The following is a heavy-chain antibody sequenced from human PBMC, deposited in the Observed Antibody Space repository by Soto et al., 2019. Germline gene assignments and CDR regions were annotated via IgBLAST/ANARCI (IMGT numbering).Heavy chain of an antibody. CDR3: ARDSPNIVATQGGDAFDI. D-gene: IGHD5-12*01. CDR2: ISAYNGNT. J-gene: IGHJ3*02. V-gene: IGHV1-18*01. Sequence: ASVKVSCKASGYTFTSYGISWVRQAPGQGLEWMGWISAYNGNTNYAQKLQGRVTMTTDTSTSTAYMELRSLGSDDTAVYYCARDSPNIVATQGGDAFDIWGQGTMVTVSS. CDR1: GYTFTSYG.